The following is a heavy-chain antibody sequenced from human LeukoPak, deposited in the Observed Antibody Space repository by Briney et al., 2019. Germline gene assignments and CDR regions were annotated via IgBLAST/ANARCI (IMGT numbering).Heavy chain of an antibody. D-gene: IGHD1-26*01. CDR3: AREILGATWGY. CDR1: GGSISSSSYY. V-gene: IGHV4-39*07. Sequence: SETLSLTCTVSGGSISSSSYYWGWIRQSPGKGLEWIGSIYHSGSTYYNPSLESRLTMSVDTSKNQFSLRLYSVTAADTAVYYCAREILGATWGYWGQGTLVTVSS. J-gene: IGHJ4*02. CDR2: IYHSGST.